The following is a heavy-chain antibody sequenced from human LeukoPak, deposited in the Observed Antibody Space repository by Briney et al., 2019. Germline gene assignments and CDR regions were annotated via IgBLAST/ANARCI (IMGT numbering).Heavy chain of an antibody. Sequence: PGRSLSPACAPSGSKFSDHYIECVRPAPGKGMGWVGRSRNKASSYSTEYAASVEGRFTISRDVSETSLYLQMNSLRTEDTAVYYRGRIAINANNGMDVWGQGTTVTVSS. J-gene: IGHJ6*02. CDR3: GRIAINANNGMDV. CDR2: SRNKASSYST. D-gene: IGHD1/OR15-1a*01. V-gene: IGHV3-72*01. CDR1: GSKFSDHY.